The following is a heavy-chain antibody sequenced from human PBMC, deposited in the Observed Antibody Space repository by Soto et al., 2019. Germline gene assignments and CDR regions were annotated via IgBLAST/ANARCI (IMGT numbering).Heavy chain of an antibody. CDR1: GYTFSDYY. V-gene: IGHV1-2*04. Sequence: QVQLVQTGPEVKKPGDSVKISCQASGYTFSDYYIHWVRQAPGQGLEWMGWFIPKSGGRSSPQKCQEWFTMTRDTCVSTVYIELSRLTSDDTAVYFCARARESRGYDYVFDLDNWGQGTLVTVSS. CDR2: FIPKSGGR. J-gene: IGHJ4*02. CDR3: ARARESRGYDYVFDLDN. D-gene: IGHD3-22*01.